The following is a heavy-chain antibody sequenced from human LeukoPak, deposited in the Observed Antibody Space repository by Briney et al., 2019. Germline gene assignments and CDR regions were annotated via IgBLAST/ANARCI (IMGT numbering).Heavy chain of an antibody. CDR3: ARARLGNDAFDI. CDR1: GFTFSSYG. Sequence: GGSLRLSCAASGFTFSSYGMHWVRQAPGKGLEWVAVIWYDGSNKYYADSVKGRFTISRDNSKNTLYLQMNSLRAEDTAVYYCARARLGNDAFDIWGQGTMVTVSS. CDR2: IWYDGSNK. D-gene: IGHD3-16*01. V-gene: IGHV3-33*01. J-gene: IGHJ3*02.